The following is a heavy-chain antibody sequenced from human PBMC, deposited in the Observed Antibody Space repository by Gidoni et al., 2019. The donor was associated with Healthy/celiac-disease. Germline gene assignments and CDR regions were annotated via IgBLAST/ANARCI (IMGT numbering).Heavy chain of an antibody. J-gene: IGHJ6*03. V-gene: IGHV1-69*01. CDR1: GGTFSSYA. CDR3: ARGSAAGNRGGVYYMDV. D-gene: IGHD6-13*01. CDR2: IIPIFGTA. Sequence: QVQLVQSGAEVKKPGSSVKVSCKASGGTFSSYAISWVRQAPGQGLEWMGGIIPIFGTAHYAQKFQGRVTITADESTSTAYMELSSLRSEDTAVYYCARGSAAGNRGGVYYMDVWGKGTTVTVS.